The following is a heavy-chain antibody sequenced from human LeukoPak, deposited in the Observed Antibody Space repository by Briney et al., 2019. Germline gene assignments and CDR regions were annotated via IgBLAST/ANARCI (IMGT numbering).Heavy chain of an antibody. V-gene: IGHV4-59*01. J-gene: IGHJ4*02. CDR3: AGSLWFGDIPDPSYFDY. D-gene: IGHD3-10*01. CDR1: GGSISRYY. CDR2: IYYSGST. Sequence: SETLSLTCTVSGGSISRYYWSWIRQPPGKGLEWIGYIYYSGSTNYNPSLKSRVTISVDTSKNQFSLKLSSVTAADTAVYYCAGSLWFGDIPDPSYFDYWGQGTLVTVSS.